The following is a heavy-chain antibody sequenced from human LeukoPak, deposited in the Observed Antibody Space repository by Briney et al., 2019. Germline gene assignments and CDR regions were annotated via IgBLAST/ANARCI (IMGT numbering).Heavy chain of an antibody. Sequence: SETLSLICTVSGDSISIYYWNWIRQPAGEGLEWIGRMHHTGSTNYNPSLKSRVTMSLDTSRNQFSLKVTSVTAADTAVYYCAREFGFVEYFDFWGQGILVTVSS. CDR1: GDSISIYY. J-gene: IGHJ4*02. CDR2: MHHTGST. D-gene: IGHD3-10*01. V-gene: IGHV4-4*07. CDR3: AREFGFVEYFDF.